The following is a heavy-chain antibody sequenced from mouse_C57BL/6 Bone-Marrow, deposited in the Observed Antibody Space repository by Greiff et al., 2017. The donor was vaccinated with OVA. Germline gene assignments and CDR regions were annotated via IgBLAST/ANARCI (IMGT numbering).Heavy chain of an antibody. Sequence: VQLQQPGAELVRPGSSVKLSCKASGYTFTSYWMDWVKQRPGQGLEWIGNIYPSDSETHYNQKFKDKATLTVDKSSSTAYMQLSSLTSEDSAVDYCARGRTVGYFDVWGTGTTVTVSS. J-gene: IGHJ1*03. CDR3: ARGRTVGYFDV. CDR2: IYPSDSET. CDR1: GYTFTSYW. V-gene: IGHV1-61*01.